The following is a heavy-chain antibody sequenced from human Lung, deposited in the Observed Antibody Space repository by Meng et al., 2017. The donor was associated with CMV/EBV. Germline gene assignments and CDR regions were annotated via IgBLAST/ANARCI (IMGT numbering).Heavy chain of an antibody. CDR1: GGSISSSSYY. D-gene: IGHD3-3*01. CDR3: ARHYVPYTIFGVFNYYYYGMDV. V-gene: IGHV4-39*01. Sequence: LXCTVPGGSISSSSYYGGWIRQPPGKGLEWIGSIYYSGSTYYNPSLKSRVTISVDTSKNQFSLKLSSVTAADTAVYYCARHYVPYTIFGVFNYYYYGMDVWGQGXTVTVSS. J-gene: IGHJ6*02. CDR2: IYYSGST.